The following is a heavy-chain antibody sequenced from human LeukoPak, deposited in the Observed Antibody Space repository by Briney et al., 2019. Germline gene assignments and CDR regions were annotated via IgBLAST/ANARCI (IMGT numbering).Heavy chain of an antibody. CDR3: ARVQGGDGYNPELYYYGMDV. D-gene: IGHD5-24*01. CDR1: GGTLSSYA. Sequence: SVKVSCKASGGTLSSYAISWVRQAPGQGLEWMGRIIPIFGIANYAQKFQGRVTITADKSTSTAYMELSSLRSEDTAVYYCARVQGGDGYNPELYYYGMDVWGQGTTVTVSS. CDR2: IIPIFGIA. J-gene: IGHJ6*02. V-gene: IGHV1-69*04.